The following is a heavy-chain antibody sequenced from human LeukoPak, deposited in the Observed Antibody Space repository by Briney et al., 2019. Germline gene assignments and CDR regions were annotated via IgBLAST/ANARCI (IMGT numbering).Heavy chain of an antibody. CDR3: ARGDYYGSGCDF. Sequence: GGSLRLSCAASGFTFSNYGMHWVRQAPGRGLEWVAFIYYHGNNKNYADFVKGRFTISRDNSKNTLFLQMNSLRAEDTAVYYCARGDYYGSGCDFWGQGSLVTVSS. J-gene: IGHJ4*02. CDR2: IYYHGNNK. V-gene: IGHV3-30*02. CDR1: GFTFSNYG. D-gene: IGHD3-10*01.